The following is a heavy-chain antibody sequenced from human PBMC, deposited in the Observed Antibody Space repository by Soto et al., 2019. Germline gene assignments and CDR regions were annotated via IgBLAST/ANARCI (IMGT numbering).Heavy chain of an antibody. CDR1: GGSISSYY. D-gene: IGHD2-2*01. V-gene: IGHV4-59*01. CDR3: ARDAGSTSPYNWFDP. J-gene: IGHJ5*02. CDR2: IYYSGST. Sequence: SETLSLTCTVSGGSISSYYWSWIRQPPGKGLEWIGYIYYSGSTNYNPSLKSRVTISVDTSKNQFSLKLSSVTAADTAVYYCARDAGSTSPYNWFDPWGQGTMVTVSS.